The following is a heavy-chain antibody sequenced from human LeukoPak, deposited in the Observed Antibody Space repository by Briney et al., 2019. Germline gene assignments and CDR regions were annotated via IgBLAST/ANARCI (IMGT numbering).Heavy chain of an antibody. CDR2: IIPIFGTA. J-gene: IGHJ3*02. Sequence: SVKVSCKASGGTFSSYAISWVRQAPGQGLEWMGGIIPIFGTANYAQKFQGRVTITADESTSTAYMELSSLRSEDTAVYYCARDLGSSWYRDAFDIWGQGTMVTVSS. V-gene: IGHV1-69*13. CDR3: ARDLGSSWYRDAFDI. D-gene: IGHD6-13*01. CDR1: GGTFSSYA.